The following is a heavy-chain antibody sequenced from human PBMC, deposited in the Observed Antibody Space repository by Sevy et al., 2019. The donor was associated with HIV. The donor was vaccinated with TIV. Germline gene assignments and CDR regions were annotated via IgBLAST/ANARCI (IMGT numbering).Heavy chain of an antibody. CDR2: TSGYSGNI. J-gene: IGHJ4*02. CDR3: ARGNPPGGF. CDR1: GYSFSNYG. D-gene: IGHD3-10*01. Sequence: ASVKVSCKASGYSFSNYGITWVRQAPGQGLEWMGGTSGYSGNIRYSQKVQGRLTMTSDTSTSTAYMELTSLKSDDTATYYCARGNPPGGFWGQGTLVTVSS. V-gene: IGHV1-18*01.